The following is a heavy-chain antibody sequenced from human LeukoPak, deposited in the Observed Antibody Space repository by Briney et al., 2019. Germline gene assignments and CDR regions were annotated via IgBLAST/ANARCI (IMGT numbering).Heavy chain of an antibody. D-gene: IGHD3-16*01. CDR2: IIPIFGTA. V-gene: IGHV1-69*13. CDR1: GGTFSSYA. CDR3: AREGPITSYFDY. Sequence: ASVKVSCKASGGTFSSYAISWVRQAPGQGLEWMGGIIPIFGTANYAQTFQGRVTITADESTSTAYMELSSLRSEDTAVYYCAREGPITSYFDYWGQGTLVTVSS. J-gene: IGHJ4*02.